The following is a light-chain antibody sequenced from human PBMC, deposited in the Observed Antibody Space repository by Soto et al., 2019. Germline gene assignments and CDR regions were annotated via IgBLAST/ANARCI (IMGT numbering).Light chain of an antibody. CDR1: QSVTYN. CDR3: QQYNDRRWT. CDR2: GAS. V-gene: IGKV3-15*01. J-gene: IGKJ1*01. Sequence: MTQSPATVSVSLGDRVTLSCGASQSVTYNLTWYQQRPGQAPRLLIYGASTRATGIPPRFSGRGSGTEFTLTITSLQSEDFAVYYCQQYNDRRWTFGQGTKVDIK.